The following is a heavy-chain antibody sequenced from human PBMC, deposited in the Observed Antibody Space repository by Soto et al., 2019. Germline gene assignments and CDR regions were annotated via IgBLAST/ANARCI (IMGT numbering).Heavy chain of an antibody. V-gene: IGHV4-39*01. CDR1: GGSISSSSYY. CDR2: IYYSGST. CDR3: ARRGSSWYYYYYGMDV. D-gene: IGHD6-13*01. Sequence: SEILSLTCTVSGGSISSSSYYWGWIRQPPGKGLEWIGSIYYSGSTYYNPSLKSRVTISVDTSKNQFSLKLSSVTAADTAVYYCARRGSSWYYYYYGMDVWGQGTTVTVSS. J-gene: IGHJ6*02.